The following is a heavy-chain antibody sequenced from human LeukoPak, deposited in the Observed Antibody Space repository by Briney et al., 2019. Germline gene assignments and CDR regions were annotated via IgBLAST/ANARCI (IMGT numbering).Heavy chain of an antibody. D-gene: IGHD5-18*01. CDR2: VCPDDSDT. CDR1: GYGFSGYW. J-gene: IGHJ4*02. Sequence: KAGESLKISCKGAGYGFSGYWVAWVRQMPGKGLEWMGIVCPDDSDTRYSPSFRGQVTMSADKSIRTAFLQWSSLQASDTAMYYCARVQGYFHEESLSFDYWGQGTQVAVSS. V-gene: IGHV5-51*01. CDR3: ARVQGYFHEESLSFDY.